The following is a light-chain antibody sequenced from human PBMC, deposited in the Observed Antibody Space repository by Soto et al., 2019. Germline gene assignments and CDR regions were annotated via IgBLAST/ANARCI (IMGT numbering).Light chain of an antibody. V-gene: IGLV2-14*01. CDR2: EVT. J-gene: IGLJ2*01. CDR1: SSDVGGYNY. CDR3: SSYTSSSPVV. Sequence: QSALTQPASVSGSPGQSITISCTGTSSDVGGYNYVSWFQHHPGKAPKLMIYEVTNRPSGVSNRFSASKSGNTASLTISGLQPEGEADYYCSSYTSSSPVVFGGGTKLTVL.